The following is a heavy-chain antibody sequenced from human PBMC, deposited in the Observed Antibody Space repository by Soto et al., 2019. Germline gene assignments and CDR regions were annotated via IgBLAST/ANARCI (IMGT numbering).Heavy chain of an antibody. CDR3: ARGPRGLYHHDY. CDR2: INMDGSST. CDR1: GFTFSGDW. D-gene: IGHD2-2*01. Sequence: EVQLVESGGGLVQPGGSLRLSCAASGFTFSGDWMHWVRQGAGKGLVWVSRINMDGSSTNYADSVKGRFTISRDNAKNTLYLQMISLRVDDTAVYYCARGPRGLYHHDYWGQGALVTVSS. J-gene: IGHJ4*02. V-gene: IGHV3-74*01.